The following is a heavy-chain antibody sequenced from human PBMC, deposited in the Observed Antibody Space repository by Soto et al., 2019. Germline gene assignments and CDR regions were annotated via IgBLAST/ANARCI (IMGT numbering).Heavy chain of an antibody. V-gene: IGHV1-18*01. J-gene: IGHJ4*02. D-gene: IGHD3-10*01. Sequence: AASVKVSCKASGYTFTSYGISWVRQAPGQGLEWMGWISAYNGNTNYAQKLQGRVTMTTDTSTSTAYMELRSLRSDDTAVYYCARWHDGSGGPSFLGPHRAPFDYWGQGTLVTVSS. CDR3: ARWHDGSGGPSFLGPHRAPFDY. CDR2: ISAYNGNT. CDR1: GYTFTSYG.